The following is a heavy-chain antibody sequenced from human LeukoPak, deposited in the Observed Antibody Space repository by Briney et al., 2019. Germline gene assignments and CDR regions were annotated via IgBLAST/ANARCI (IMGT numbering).Heavy chain of an antibody. Sequence: SETLSLTCTVSGGSISSGGYYWSWIRQHPGKGLEWIGYIYYSGSTYYNLSLKSRVTISVDTSKNQFSLKLSSVTAADTAVYYCARDRVHVAAADTGWFDPWGQGTLVTVSS. CDR2: IYYSGST. CDR3: ARDRVHVAAADTGWFDP. D-gene: IGHD6-13*01. V-gene: IGHV4-31*03. CDR1: GGSISSGGYY. J-gene: IGHJ5*02.